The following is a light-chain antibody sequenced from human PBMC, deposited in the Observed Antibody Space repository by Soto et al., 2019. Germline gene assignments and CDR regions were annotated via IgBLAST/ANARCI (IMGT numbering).Light chain of an antibody. V-gene: IGKV3-20*01. CDR3: QHYGTTPWT. CDR1: QSVCSRC. CDR2: GAS. J-gene: IGKJ1*01. Sequence: ETVLTQSPGTLSLSPGERVTLSCRASQSVCSRCFAWYQQKPGQSPRLLIYGASTRATGIPDMFSGSGSGTDFTLTISRLEPEDFAVYYCQHYGTTPWTFGQGTKVGIK.